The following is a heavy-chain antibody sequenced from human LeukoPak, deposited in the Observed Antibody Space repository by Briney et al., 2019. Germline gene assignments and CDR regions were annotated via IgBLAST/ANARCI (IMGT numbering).Heavy chain of an antibody. CDR1: GFTFTNYA. D-gene: IGHD6-13*01. CDR3: AKAGIAAADPDFDY. V-gene: IGHV3-23*01. J-gene: IGHJ4*02. CDR2: ISNTGTDT. Sequence: PGGSLRLSCVASGFTFTNYAMSWIRQAPGKGLEWVSTISNTGTDTYYADSVQGRFTISRDNSENTLYLQMNNLRAEDTAIYYCAKAGIAAADPDFDYWGQGTLVTVSS.